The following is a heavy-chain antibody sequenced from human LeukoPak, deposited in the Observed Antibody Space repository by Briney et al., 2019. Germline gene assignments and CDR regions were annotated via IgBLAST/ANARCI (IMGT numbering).Heavy chain of an antibody. J-gene: IGHJ5*02. V-gene: IGHV3-21*01. D-gene: IGHD2-2*01. CDR3: ARGTRVCSATSCYPFDP. CDR2: ISSSSSYI. CDR1: GFTFSTYS. Sequence: GGSLRLSCAASGFTFSTYSMNWVRQAAGKGLEWVLSISSSSSYIYYADSVKGRFTISRDNAKNSLYLQMNSLRAEDTAVYYCARGTRVCSATSCYPFDPWGQGTLVTVSS.